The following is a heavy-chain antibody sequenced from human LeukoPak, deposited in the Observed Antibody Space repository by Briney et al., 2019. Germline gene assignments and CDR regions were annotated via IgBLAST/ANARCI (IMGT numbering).Heavy chain of an antibody. CDR2: LSSNGGST. Sequence: GGSLRLSCAASGFTFSSYAMHWVRQAPGKGLEYVSALSSNGGSTYYANSVKGRFTISRDNSKNTLYLQMGSLRAEDMAVYYCARGSLPLLRFLEWLTEPYYFDYWGQGTLVTVSS. D-gene: IGHD3-3*01. V-gene: IGHV3-64*01. CDR3: ARGSLPLLRFLEWLTEPYYFDY. J-gene: IGHJ4*02. CDR1: GFTFSSYA.